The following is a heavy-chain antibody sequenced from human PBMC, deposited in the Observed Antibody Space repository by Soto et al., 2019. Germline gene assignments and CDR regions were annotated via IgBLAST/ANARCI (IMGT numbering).Heavy chain of an antibody. CDR1: GFTFSLSA. Sequence: EVQLLESGGGFVQPGESLRLSCAASGFTFSLSAMSWVRQAPGRGLEWVSSISGGGGSTEYADSVKGRFTIARDNPKDTVHLQINSLRAEATAVYCCAKGPENDILTGCVYWGQGALVTV. D-gene: IGHD3-9*01. J-gene: IGHJ1*01. CDR2: ISGGGGST. V-gene: IGHV3-23*01. CDR3: AKGPENDILTGCVY.